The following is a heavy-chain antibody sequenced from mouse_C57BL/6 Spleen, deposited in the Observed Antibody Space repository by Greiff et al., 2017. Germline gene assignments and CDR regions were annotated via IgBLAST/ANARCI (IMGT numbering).Heavy chain of an antibody. CDR2: LWRGVST. CDR3: ARGNIYYDYDKRNAMDY. D-gene: IGHD2-4*01. J-gene: IGHJ4*01. V-gene: IGHV2-2*01. CDR1: GFSLTTYA. Sequence: VKLQESGPGLVQPSQSLSITCTVPGFSLTTYAVHWFRQSPGKGQEWLGVLWRGVSTDDNAAFISRLSISKDNSKSQVFFKMNSLQAYDTTIYYCARGNIYYDYDKRNAMDYWSQGTSDTVSS.